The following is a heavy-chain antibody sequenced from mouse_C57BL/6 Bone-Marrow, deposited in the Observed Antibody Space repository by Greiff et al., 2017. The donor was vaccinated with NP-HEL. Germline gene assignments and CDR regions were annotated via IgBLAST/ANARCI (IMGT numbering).Heavy chain of an antibody. V-gene: IGHV5-6*02. Sequence: DVMLVESGGDLVKPGGSLKLSCAASGFTFSSYGMSWVRQTPDKRLEWVATISSGGSYTYYPDSVKGRFTISRDNAKNTLYLQMSSLKSEDTAMYYCARTSYYGSSYGYFDVWGTGTTVTVSS. D-gene: IGHD1-1*01. CDR1: GFTFSSYG. J-gene: IGHJ1*03. CDR3: ARTSYYGSSYGYFDV. CDR2: ISSGGSYT.